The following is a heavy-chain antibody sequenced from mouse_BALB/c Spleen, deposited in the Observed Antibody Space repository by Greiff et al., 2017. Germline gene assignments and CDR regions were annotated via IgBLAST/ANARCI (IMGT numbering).Heavy chain of an antibody. CDR3: ARGEAYYRYDEDGYAMDY. V-gene: IGHV1-18*01. J-gene: IGHJ4*01. CDR1: GYTFTEYT. Sequence: DVQLQESGPELVKPGASVKISCKTSGYTFTEYTMHWVKQSHGKSLEWIGGINPNNGGTSYNQKFKGKATLTVDKSSSTAYMELRSLTSEDSAVYYCARGEAYYRYDEDGYAMDYWGQGTSVTVSS. D-gene: IGHD2-14*01. CDR2: INPNNGGT.